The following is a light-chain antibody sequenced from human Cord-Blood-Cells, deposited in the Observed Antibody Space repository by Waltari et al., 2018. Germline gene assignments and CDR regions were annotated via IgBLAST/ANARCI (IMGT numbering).Light chain of an antibody. CDR3: QQYDNLLPYT. Sequence: DIQMTQSPSSLSASVGDRVTITCQASQDISNYLNWYQQKPGKAPKLLIYDASNLETGVPSRFSGSGPGTDFTFTISSLQPEDIATYYCQQYDNLLPYTFGQGTKLEIK. CDR1: QDISNY. J-gene: IGKJ2*01. CDR2: DAS. V-gene: IGKV1-33*01.